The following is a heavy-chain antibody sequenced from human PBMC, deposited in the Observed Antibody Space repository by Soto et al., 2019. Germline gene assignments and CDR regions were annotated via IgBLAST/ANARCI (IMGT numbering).Heavy chain of an antibody. Sequence: GASVKLSCKASGGTISSCAISWVRHATGQGLEWMGGIIPIFGTANYAQKFQGRVTITADESTSTAYMELSNLRSEDTAVYYCAGTGYYYDSSGYPPGGWFDPWGQGTLVTSPQ. CDR1: GGTISSCA. D-gene: IGHD3-22*01. CDR2: IIPIFGTA. V-gene: IGHV1-69*13. CDR3: AGTGYYYDSSGYPPGGWFDP. J-gene: IGHJ5*02.